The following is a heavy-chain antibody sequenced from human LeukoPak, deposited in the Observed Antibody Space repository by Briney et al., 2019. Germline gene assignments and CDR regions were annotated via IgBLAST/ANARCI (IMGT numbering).Heavy chain of an antibody. CDR3: ARHYYDSSGYYYYYYYYYMDV. D-gene: IGHD3-22*01. J-gene: IGHJ6*03. CDR1: GFTVSSNY. CDR2: IYSGGST. Sequence: GGSLRLSCAASGFTVSSNYMSWVRQAPGKGLEWVSVIYSGGSTYYADSVKGRFTISRDNSKNTLYLQMNSLRAEDTAVYYCARHYYDSSGYYYYYYYYYMDVWGKGTTVTVSS. V-gene: IGHV3-66*02.